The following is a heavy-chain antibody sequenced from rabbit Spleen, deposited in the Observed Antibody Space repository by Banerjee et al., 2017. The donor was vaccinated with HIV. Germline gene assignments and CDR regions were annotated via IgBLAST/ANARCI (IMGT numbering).Heavy chain of an antibody. V-gene: IGHV1S45*01. J-gene: IGHJ2*01. CDR3: ARNYVNVFDP. CDR2: INALTGKA. CDR1: GFDFSSYG. Sequence: EQLVESGGGLVQPGGSLKLSCKASGFDFSSYGVSWVRQAPGKGLEWIACINALTGKAVYASWAKGRSTFSKTSSTTVTLQMTSLTAADTATYFCARNYVNVFDPWGQGTLVTVS. D-gene: IGHD1-1*01.